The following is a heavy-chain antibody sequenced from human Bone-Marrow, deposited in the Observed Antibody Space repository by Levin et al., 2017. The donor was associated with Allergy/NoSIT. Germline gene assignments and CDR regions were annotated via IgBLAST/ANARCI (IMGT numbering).Heavy chain of an antibody. V-gene: IGHV5-51*01. Sequence: GESLKISCKGSAYSFTNHWIGWVRQMPGKGPEWMGLIYTGDSKTKYSPSFQGQVTISADKSVNTAYLQWSSLKASDIAMYYCATRSDGRYSYYYGMDVWGQGTTVTVSS. CDR1: AYSFTNHW. CDR3: ATRSDGRYSYYYGMDV. CDR2: IYTGDSKT. J-gene: IGHJ6*02. D-gene: IGHD1-26*01.